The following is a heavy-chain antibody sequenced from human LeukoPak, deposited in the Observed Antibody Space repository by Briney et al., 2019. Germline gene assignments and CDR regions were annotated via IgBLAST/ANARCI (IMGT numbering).Heavy chain of an antibody. CDR2: ISSSGGST. D-gene: IGHD1-26*01. CDR1: GSTFSTFG. Sequence: GGSLRLSCVASGSTFSTFGMNWVRQAPGKGLEWVSTISSSGGSTYYADSVKGRFTISRDNSKNTLYLQMNSLRAEDTAVYYCAKVVGATTRGYFDYWGQGTLVTVSS. J-gene: IGHJ4*02. CDR3: AKVVGATTRGYFDY. V-gene: IGHV3-23*01.